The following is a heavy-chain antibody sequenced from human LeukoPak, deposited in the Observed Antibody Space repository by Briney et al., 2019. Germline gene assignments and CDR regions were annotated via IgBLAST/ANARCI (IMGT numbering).Heavy chain of an antibody. CDR1: GGSISSSNW. D-gene: IGHD3-22*01. V-gene: IGHV4-4*02. J-gene: IGHJ4*02. CDR2: IYHSGST. CDR3: ARASDYYDSSGYNQFDY. Sequence: SGTLSLTCAVSGGSISSSNWWSWVRQPPGKGLEWIGEIYHSGSTNYNPSLKSRVTISVDKSKNQFSLKLSSVTAADTAVYYCARASDYYDSSGYNQFDYWGRGTLVTVSS.